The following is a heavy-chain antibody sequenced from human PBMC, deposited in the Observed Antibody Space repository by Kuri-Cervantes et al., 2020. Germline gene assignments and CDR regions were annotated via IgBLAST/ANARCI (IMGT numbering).Heavy chain of an antibody. J-gene: IGHJ5*02. Sequence: GESLKISCAASGSTFSSYAMHWVRQAPGKGLEWVAVISYDGSNKYYADSVKGRFTISRDNSKNTLYLQMNSLRAEDTAVYYCATSLAAADVSWFDPWGQGTLVTVSS. CDR2: ISYDGSNK. CDR3: ATSLAAADVSWFDP. V-gene: IGHV3-30-3*01. D-gene: IGHD6-13*01. CDR1: GSTFSSYA.